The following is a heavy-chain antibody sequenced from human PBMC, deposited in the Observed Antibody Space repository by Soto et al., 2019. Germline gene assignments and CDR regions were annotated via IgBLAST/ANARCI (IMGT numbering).Heavy chain of an antibody. Sequence: GGSLRLSCAASGFTSSSYGMHWVRQAPGKGLEWVAVISYDGSNKYYADSVKGRFTISRDNSKNTLYLQMNSLRAEDTAVYYCAIPNYDILTGYYRYWGQGTLVTVSS. CDR3: AIPNYDILTGYYRY. CDR1: GFTSSSYG. V-gene: IGHV3-30*03. CDR2: ISYDGSNK. D-gene: IGHD3-9*01. J-gene: IGHJ4*02.